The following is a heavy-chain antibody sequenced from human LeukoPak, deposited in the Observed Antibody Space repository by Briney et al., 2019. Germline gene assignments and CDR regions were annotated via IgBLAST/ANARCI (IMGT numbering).Heavy chain of an antibody. J-gene: IGHJ5*02. V-gene: IGHV1-8*01. D-gene: IGHD6-19*01. CDR1: GYTFTSYD. CDR2: MNPYSGNT. CDR3: ARGPARGERAVAGKSNWFDP. Sequence: ASVTVSCTASGYTFTSYDINWVRQATGQGLEWMGWMNPYSGNTGYAQKFQGRVTMTRNTSISTAYMELSSLRSEDTAVYYCARGPARGERAVAGKSNWFDPWGQGTLVTVSS.